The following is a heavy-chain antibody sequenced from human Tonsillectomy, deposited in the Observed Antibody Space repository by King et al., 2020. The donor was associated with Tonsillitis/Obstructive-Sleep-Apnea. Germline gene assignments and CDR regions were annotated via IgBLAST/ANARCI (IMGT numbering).Heavy chain of an antibody. Sequence: QLVQSGAEVKKPGTSLKGSCKASGYTFTSYGISWVRQAPGQRLELMGWIISYNVNTNCAQKFQGRVTMTSDTSTSTAYLELRSLRSDDTAVYYCARSYCGGDCPGAAFDICGQGTIVTVSS. CDR3: ARSYCGGDCPGAAFDI. CDR1: GYTFTSYG. CDR2: IISYNVNT. V-gene: IGHV1-18*01. J-gene: IGHJ3*02. D-gene: IGHD2-21*01.